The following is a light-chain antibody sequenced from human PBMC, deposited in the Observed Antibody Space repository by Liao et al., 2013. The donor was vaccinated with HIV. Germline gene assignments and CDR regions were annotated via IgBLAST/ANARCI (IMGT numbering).Light chain of an antibody. Sequence: SYKLTQPPSVSVSPGQTARITCSGDALPKQYAYWYQQKPGQSPVLVIYQDRKRPSGIPGRFSGSSSENTGTLTISGTQPMDEADYYCQVWDSSGDHPRVFGGGTKLTVL. CDR1: ALPKQY. V-gene: IGLV3-1*01. CDR3: QVWDSSGDHPRV. J-gene: IGLJ3*02. CDR2: QDR.